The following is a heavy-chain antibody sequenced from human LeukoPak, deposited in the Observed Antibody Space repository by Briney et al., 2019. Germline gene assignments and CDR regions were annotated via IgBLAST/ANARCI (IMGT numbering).Heavy chain of an antibody. D-gene: IGHD4-11*01. J-gene: IGHJ4*02. Sequence: ASVKVSCKASGYTFTGYYMHWVRQAPGQGLEWMGWINPNSGGTNYAQKFQGRVTMTRDTSISTAYMELSRLRSDDTAVYYCARDPYYSKALNYWGQGTLVTVSS. CDR3: ARDPYYSKALNY. V-gene: IGHV1-2*02. CDR2: INPNSGGT. CDR1: GYTFTGYY.